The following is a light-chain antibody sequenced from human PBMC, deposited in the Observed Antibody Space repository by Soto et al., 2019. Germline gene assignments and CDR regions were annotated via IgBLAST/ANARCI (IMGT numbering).Light chain of an antibody. J-gene: IGKJ1*01. CDR1: QSVSSN. V-gene: IGKV3-15*01. CDR3: QQYNNWPRT. Sequence: ILLTQSPGTLSFSPGERATLSCRASQSVSSNLAWYQQKPGQAPRLLIYGASTRATGIPARFSGSGSGTEFTLTISSLQSEDFAVYYCQQYNNWPRTFGQGTKVDI. CDR2: GAS.